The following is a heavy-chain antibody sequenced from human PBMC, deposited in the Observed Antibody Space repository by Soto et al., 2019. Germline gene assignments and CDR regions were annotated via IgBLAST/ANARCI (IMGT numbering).Heavy chain of an antibody. D-gene: IGHD7-27*01. Sequence: EVQLLESGGGLVQPGGSLRLSCAASGFTFSVFAMSWVRQAPGKGLELVSTISGRGENKYYADSVKGRFTISRDNSKNTLNLQMNSLRGEDTAVYYCAKDQGTGDYGVNAVDILGQGTMVTVAS. V-gene: IGHV3-23*01. CDR2: ISGRGENK. CDR3: AKDQGTGDYGVNAVDI. J-gene: IGHJ3*02. CDR1: GFTFSVFA.